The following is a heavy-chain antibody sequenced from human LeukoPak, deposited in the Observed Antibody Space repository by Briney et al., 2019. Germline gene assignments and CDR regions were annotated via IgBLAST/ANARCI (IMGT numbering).Heavy chain of an antibody. CDR1: GFTVSSNY. CDR2: INWNGGST. Sequence: GGSLRLSCAASGFTVSSNYMSWVRQAPGKGLEWVSGINWNGGSTGYADSVKGRFTISRDNAKNSLYLQMNSLRAEDTALYYCARDRYYYDSSGYGYFDYWGQGTLVTVSS. CDR3: ARDRYYYDSSGYGYFDY. J-gene: IGHJ4*02. D-gene: IGHD3-22*01. V-gene: IGHV3-20*04.